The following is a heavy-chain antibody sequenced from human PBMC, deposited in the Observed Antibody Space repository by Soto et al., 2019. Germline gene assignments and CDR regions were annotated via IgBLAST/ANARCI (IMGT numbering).Heavy chain of an antibody. D-gene: IGHD6-13*01. Sequence: ASVKVSCKASGDTFTTYAMHWVRQAPGQRLEWMGWINAGNGATKYSQNFQDRVTIARDTSANTAFMELSSLRSEDTAVYYCARGSAAAGPYYFDYWAQGTLVTVSS. CDR3: ARGSAAAGPYYFDY. CDR1: GDTFTTYA. J-gene: IGHJ4*02. V-gene: IGHV1-3*01. CDR2: INAGNGAT.